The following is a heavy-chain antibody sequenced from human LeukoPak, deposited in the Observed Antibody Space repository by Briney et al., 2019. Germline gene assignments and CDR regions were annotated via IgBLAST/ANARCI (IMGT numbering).Heavy chain of an antibody. V-gene: IGHV3-23*01. D-gene: IGHD3-22*01. CDR2: ISGSGGST. CDR1: GFTFSSYA. Sequence: GGSLRLSCAASGFTFSSYAMSWVRQAPGEGLECVSAISGSGGSTYYAPSVKGRFSIARDNSKNTLYLQMNSMRAEDTAVYYCAKEAFDSSGHYTAPYFDYWGQGTLVTVSS. J-gene: IGHJ4*02. CDR3: AKEAFDSSGHYTAPYFDY.